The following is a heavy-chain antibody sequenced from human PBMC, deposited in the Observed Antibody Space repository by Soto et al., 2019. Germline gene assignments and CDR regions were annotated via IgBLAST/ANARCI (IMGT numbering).Heavy chain of an antibody. J-gene: IGHJ3*01. CDR1: GGTLNKHA. CDR3: ARGGTSGWLKGAYDV. Sequence: GASVKVSCKASGGTLNKHAITWVRRAPGQGLEWLGGIIPMFGIPNYPQKFQGRVTITADDSTNTSHMELHSLTSDDTAVYYCARGGTSGWLKGAYDVWGQGTMVTVS. D-gene: IGHD6-13*01. V-gene: IGHV1-69*13. CDR2: IIPMFGIP.